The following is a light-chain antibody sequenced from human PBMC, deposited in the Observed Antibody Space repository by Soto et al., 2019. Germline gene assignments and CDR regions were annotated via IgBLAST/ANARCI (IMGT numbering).Light chain of an antibody. CDR1: QGISSY. Sequence: IQLTQSPSSLSASVGDRVTITCRASQGISSYLGWYQQKPGKAPNLLIYDASTLHSGVPSRFSGGGSGTDFTLTISSLQPEDFATYYCQQYNGYSHSFGQGTRVEIK. CDR3: QQYNGYSHS. V-gene: IGKV1-9*01. CDR2: DAS. J-gene: IGKJ2*01.